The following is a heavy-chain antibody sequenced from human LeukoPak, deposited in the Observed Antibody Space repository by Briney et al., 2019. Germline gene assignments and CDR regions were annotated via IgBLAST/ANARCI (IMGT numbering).Heavy chain of an antibody. CDR3: ARGPVLGATVSAFDI. D-gene: IGHD1-26*01. J-gene: IGHJ3*02. CDR2: IIPIFGTA. Sequence: GASVKVSCKASGGTFNSYAISWVRQAPGQGLEWMGGIIPIFGTANYAQKFQGRVTITADESTSTAYMELSSLRSEDTAVYYCARGPVLGATVSAFDIWGQGTMVTVSS. CDR1: GGTFNSYA. V-gene: IGHV1-69*13.